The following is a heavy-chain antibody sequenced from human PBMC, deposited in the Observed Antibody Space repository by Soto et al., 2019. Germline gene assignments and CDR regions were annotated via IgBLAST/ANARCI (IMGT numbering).Heavy chain of an antibody. CDR2: IDPSDSYT. V-gene: IGHV5-10-1*01. Sequence: PGESLKISCKGSGYSFTSYWISWVRQMPGKGLEWMGRIDPSDSYTNYSPSFQGHVTISADKSISTAYLQWSSLKASDTAMYYCARLHDYSNYPLIYYYHGMDVWGQGTTVTVSS. J-gene: IGHJ6*02. D-gene: IGHD4-4*01. CDR1: GYSFTSYW. CDR3: ARLHDYSNYPLIYYYHGMDV.